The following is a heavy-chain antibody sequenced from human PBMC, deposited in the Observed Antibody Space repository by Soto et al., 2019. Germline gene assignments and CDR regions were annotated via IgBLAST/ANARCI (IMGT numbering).Heavy chain of an antibody. V-gene: IGHV4-34*01. CDR1: GGSFSGYY. D-gene: IGHD6-13*01. Sequence: SETLSLTCAVYGGSFSGYYWSWIRQPPGKGLEWIGEINHSGSTNYNPSLKGRVTISVDTSKNQFSLKLSSVTAADTAVYYCARGRWRAAAGTGGGLFDPWGQGTLVTVSS. CDR2: INHSGST. J-gene: IGHJ5*02. CDR3: ARGRWRAAAGTGGGLFDP.